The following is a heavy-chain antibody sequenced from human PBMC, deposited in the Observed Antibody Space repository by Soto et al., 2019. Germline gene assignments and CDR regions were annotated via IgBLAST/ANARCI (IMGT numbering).Heavy chain of an antibody. CDR3: ARVRGYSGYELFDY. V-gene: IGHV4-59*01. Sequence: QVQLQESGPGLVKPSETLSLTCTVSGGSISSYYWSWIRQPPGKGLEWIGYIYYSGSTNYNPSLKSRVTISVHTSKNQFSLKLSSVTAADTAVYYCARVRGYSGYELFDYWGQGTLVTVSS. CDR1: GGSISSYY. D-gene: IGHD5-12*01. CDR2: IYYSGST. J-gene: IGHJ4*02.